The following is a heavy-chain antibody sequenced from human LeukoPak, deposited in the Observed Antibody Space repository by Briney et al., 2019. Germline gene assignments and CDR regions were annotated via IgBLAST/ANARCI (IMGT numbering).Heavy chain of an antibody. V-gene: IGHV4-34*01. CDR3: ARAGEIVVAITTGYFDY. CDR1: GGSFSGYY. J-gene: IGHJ4*02. D-gene: IGHD3-22*01. Sequence: SETLSLTCAAYGGSFSGYYWSWIRQPPGKGLEWIGEINHSGSTNYNPSLKSRVTISVDTSKNQFSLKLSSVTAADTAVYYCARAGEIVVAITTGYFDYWGQGTLVTVSS. CDR2: INHSGST.